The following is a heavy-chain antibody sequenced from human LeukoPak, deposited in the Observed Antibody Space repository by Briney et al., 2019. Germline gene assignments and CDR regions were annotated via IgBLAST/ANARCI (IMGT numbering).Heavy chain of an antibody. Sequence: EGSLRLSCAASGFTFSSYGMHWVRQAPGKGLEWVAVISYDGSNKYYADSVKGRFTISRDNSKNTLYLQMNSLRAEDTAVYYCAKDMLYWGIAVAGTIDYWGQGTLVTVSS. J-gene: IGHJ4*02. D-gene: IGHD6-19*01. CDR1: GFTFSSYG. CDR3: AKDMLYWGIAVAGTIDY. CDR2: ISYDGSNK. V-gene: IGHV3-30*18.